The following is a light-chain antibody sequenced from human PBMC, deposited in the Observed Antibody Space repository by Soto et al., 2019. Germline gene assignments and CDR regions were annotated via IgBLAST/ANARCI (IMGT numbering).Light chain of an antibody. CDR3: QQYDDLPRT. V-gene: IGKV1-33*01. Sequence: DIQMTQSPSSLSASVGDRVTITCQASQDISNNLHWYQVKPGKAPKLLIYDASNLETGVPSRFSGSGSGTDFTFTINSLEPVDVATYYCQQYDDLPRTFGQGTKLQVK. J-gene: IGKJ2*01. CDR1: QDISNN. CDR2: DAS.